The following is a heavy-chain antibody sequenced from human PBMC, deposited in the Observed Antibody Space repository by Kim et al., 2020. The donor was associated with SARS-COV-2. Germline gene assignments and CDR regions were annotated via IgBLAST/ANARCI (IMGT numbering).Heavy chain of an antibody. CDR1: GYTFTSYG. CDR2: ISAYNGNT. V-gene: IGHV1-18*03. Sequence: ASVKVSCKASGYTFTSYGISWVRQAPGQGLEWMGWISAYNGNTNYAQKLQGRVTMTTDTSTSTAYMELRSLRSDDMAVYYCARTTPVTTVYYFDYWGQGTLVTVSS. J-gene: IGHJ4*02. CDR3: ARTTPVTTVYYFDY. D-gene: IGHD4-17*01.